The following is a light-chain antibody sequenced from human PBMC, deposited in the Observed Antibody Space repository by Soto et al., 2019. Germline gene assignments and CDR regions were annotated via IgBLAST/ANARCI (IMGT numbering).Light chain of an antibody. V-gene: IGKV3-15*01. Sequence: EIVMTQSPATLSVSPGERATLSCRASQSISSELAWYQQKPGQPPRLLIYGASTRATGVPARFTGSGFGSDFTLTISGLQSADFAVYYCQQGHNWPLTFGQGTRLEI. CDR3: QQGHNWPLT. J-gene: IGKJ2*01. CDR1: QSISSE. CDR2: GAS.